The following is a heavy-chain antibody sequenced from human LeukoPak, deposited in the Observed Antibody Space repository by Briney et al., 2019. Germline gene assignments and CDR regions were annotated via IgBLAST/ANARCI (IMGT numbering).Heavy chain of an antibody. CDR2: IKQDGSEK. Sequence: PGGSLRLSCAASGFTFSIYAMSWVRQAPGKGLEWVANIKQDGSEKYYVDSVKGRFTISRDNAKNSLYLQMNSLRAEDTAVYYCARAVGGYWGQGTLVTVSS. CDR1: GFTFSIYA. D-gene: IGHD3-10*01. J-gene: IGHJ4*02. V-gene: IGHV3-7*01. CDR3: ARAVGGY.